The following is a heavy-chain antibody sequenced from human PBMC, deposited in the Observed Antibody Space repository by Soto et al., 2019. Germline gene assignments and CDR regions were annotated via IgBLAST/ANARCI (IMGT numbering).Heavy chain of an antibody. V-gene: IGHV4-59*11. CDR1: RASISAHY. CDR3: ATRPPGPDWFGGCDC. Sequence: SETLSLTCTVSRASISAHYWSWIRQPPGRGPEWIGYVYRSGTTKYNPSVQSRGTILIDTSTNQFSLQLKSVTAADTAAYSCATRPPGPDWFGGCDCWSQGTLVTVSS. J-gene: IGHJ4*02. CDR2: VYRSGTT. D-gene: IGHD3-10*01.